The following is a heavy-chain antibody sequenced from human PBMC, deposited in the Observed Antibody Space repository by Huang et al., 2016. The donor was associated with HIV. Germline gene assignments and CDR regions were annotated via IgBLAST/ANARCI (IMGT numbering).Heavy chain of an antibody. Sequence: QGQLVESGGGVVQPGRSLRLSCAASGFSFTCYDMQWVRQVPGKVLDWVSYVSNDGNEKYYEDSGKGRFTISRDNCKNTLYLQRNSLRTGDTAGYFSLPAGHVSHYYYMDVWGKGTTVIVSS. V-gene: IGHV3-30*03. J-gene: IGHJ6*03. CDR1: GFSFTCYD. CDR3: LPAGHVSHYYYMDV. CDR2: VSNDGNEK.